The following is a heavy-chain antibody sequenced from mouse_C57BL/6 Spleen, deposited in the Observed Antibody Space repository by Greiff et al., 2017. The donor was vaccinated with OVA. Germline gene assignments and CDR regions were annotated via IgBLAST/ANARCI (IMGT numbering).Heavy chain of an antibody. CDR3: ARDSSGSLFGY. D-gene: IGHD3-2*02. V-gene: IGHV1-81*01. J-gene: IGHJ2*01. CDR1: GYTFTSYG. Sequence: QVQLKESGAELARPGASVKLSCKASGYTFTSYGISWVKQRTGQGLEWIGEIYPRSGNTYYNEKFKGKATLTADKSSSTADMELRSLTSEDSAVYFCARDSSGSLFGYWGQGTTLTVSS. CDR2: IYPRSGNT.